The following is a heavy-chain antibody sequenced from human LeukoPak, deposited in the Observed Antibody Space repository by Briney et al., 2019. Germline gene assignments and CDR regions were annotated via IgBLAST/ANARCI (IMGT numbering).Heavy chain of an antibody. Sequence: GGSLRLSCAASGFTFSNAWMSWVRQAPGKGLEWVGRTKSKTDGGTTDYAAPVKGRFTISRDDSKNTLYLQMNSLKTEDTAVYYCTTDWGPLLWFGELLSERVDYWGQGTLVTVSS. CDR2: TKSKTDGGTT. CDR3: TTDWGPLLWFGELLSERVDY. CDR1: GFTFSNAW. V-gene: IGHV3-15*01. J-gene: IGHJ4*02. D-gene: IGHD3-10*01.